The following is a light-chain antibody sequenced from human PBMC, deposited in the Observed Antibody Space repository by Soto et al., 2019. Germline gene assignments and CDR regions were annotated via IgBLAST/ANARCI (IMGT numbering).Light chain of an antibody. Sequence: QSALTQPASVSGSPGQSIAISCTGTSSDVGGYNYVSWYQQYPGKAPKLVIYDVSNRPSGVSNRFSGSKSGNTASLTISGLQAEDEADYYCSSYTSSITLIFGGGTKVTVL. CDR1: SSDVGGYNY. CDR2: DVS. J-gene: IGLJ2*01. V-gene: IGLV2-14*01. CDR3: SSYTSSITLI.